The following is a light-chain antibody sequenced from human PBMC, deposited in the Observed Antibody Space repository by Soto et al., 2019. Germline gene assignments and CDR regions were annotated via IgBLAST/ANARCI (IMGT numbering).Light chain of an antibody. CDR1: QTVGTTY. CDR2: GAS. CDR3: QQYHDWPLT. J-gene: IGKJ4*01. Sequence: EIVLTQSPRTLSLSPGERATLSCRASQTVGTTYLAWYQHKPGQAPRLLIYGASTRATGIPDRFSGSRSGTEFTLTISSLQSEDFAVYYCQQYHDWPLTFGGGTKVDI. V-gene: IGKV3D-15*01.